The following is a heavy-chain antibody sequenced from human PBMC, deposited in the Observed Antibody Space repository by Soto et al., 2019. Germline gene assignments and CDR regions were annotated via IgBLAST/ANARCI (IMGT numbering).Heavy chain of an antibody. J-gene: IGHJ4*02. D-gene: IGHD6-19*01. CDR3: ARQEDSSTYYRAYYLDY. CDR1: GGSITNSGYY. CDR2: IYYSGST. V-gene: IGHV4-39*01. Sequence: SETLSLTCNVSGGSITNSGYYWGWIRQPPGKGLEWIGSIYYSGSTYYSPSLKSRVTISVDTSKNQFSLNLTSVTAADTAVYFCARQEDSSTYYRAYYLDYGGQGTLVTVSS.